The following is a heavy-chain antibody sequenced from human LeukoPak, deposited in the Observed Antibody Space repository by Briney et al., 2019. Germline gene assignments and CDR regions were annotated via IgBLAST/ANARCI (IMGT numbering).Heavy chain of an antibody. D-gene: IGHD6-13*01. CDR2: IKHSGST. J-gene: IGHJ4*02. CDR3: ARGRSKKWAAVTRGLDY. CDR1: GVPFGGYY. Sequence: LETLSLTCAVYGVPFGGYYWSWIRQPPGKGLEWMGEIKHSGSTNYNPSLKSRVTISGDTSRNQFSLNLRKGTAAETAVYDSARGRSKKWAAVTRGLDYWLQATLVSVTS. V-gene: IGHV4-34*01.